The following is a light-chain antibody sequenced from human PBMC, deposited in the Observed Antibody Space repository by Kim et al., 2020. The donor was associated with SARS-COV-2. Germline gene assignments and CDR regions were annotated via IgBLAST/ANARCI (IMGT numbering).Light chain of an antibody. Sequence: QTATLPCTGNSNNVGNRGAAWLQQHQGHPPKLLSYRNNNRPSGISERFSASRSGNTASLTITGLQPEDEADYYCSTWDSSLSAVVFGGGTQLTVL. CDR1: SNNVGNRG. V-gene: IGLV10-54*01. J-gene: IGLJ2*01. CDR3: STWDSSLSAVV. CDR2: RNN.